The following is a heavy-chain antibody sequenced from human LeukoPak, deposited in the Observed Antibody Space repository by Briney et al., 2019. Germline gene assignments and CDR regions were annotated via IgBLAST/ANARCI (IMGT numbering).Heavy chain of an antibody. CDR1: GFSFSSYY. V-gene: IGHV3-64*01. CDR2: ISSNGGST. J-gene: IGHJ3*02. Sequence: GGSLRLSCAASGFSFSSYYVNWVRQAPGKGLEYVSGISSNGGSTYYGKSVKGRFTISRDNSKNTLYIQMGSLRAEDTAVYYCASSLHAFDIWGQGTMVTVSS. CDR3: ASSLHAFDI.